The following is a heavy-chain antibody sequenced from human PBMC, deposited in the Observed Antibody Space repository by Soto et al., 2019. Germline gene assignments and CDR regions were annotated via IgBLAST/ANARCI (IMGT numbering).Heavy chain of an antibody. CDR3: ANLYDSNDY. CDR1: GFTLSSYG. V-gene: IGHV3-30*18. J-gene: IGHJ4*02. Sequence: QVQLVESGGGVVQPGRSLRLSCAASGFTLSSYGMHWVRQAPGKGLEWVAVIADDGSNKYYADSVKGRFTNARDNSTSTLYLQMNSLRAEDTAVYYCANLYDSNDYWGPGTLVTVSS. CDR2: IADDGSNK. D-gene: IGHD3-22*01.